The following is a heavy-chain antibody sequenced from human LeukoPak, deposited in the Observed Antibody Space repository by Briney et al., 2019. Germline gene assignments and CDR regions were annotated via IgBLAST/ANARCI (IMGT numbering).Heavy chain of an antibody. J-gene: IGHJ4*02. D-gene: IGHD5-18*01. CDR2: INGRGSGT. V-gene: IGHV3-23*01. CDR3: AKDSQLWFHDRYYFDC. CDR1: GFTFCNYA. Sequence: GGSLRLSCATSGFTFCNYAMSWVRQAPGKGLEWVSGINGRGSGTYYADSVRGRFTISSDTSKNPLYLKMNPLRPEARAIYYCAKDSQLWFHDRYYFDCWGQGILVTVSS.